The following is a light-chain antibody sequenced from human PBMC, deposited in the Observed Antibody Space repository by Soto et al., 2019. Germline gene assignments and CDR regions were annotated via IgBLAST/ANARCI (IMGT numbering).Light chain of an antibody. CDR1: SSNIGTNA. V-gene: IGLV1-44*01. CDR3: SSWDDSLNGLWV. CDR2: SNN. J-gene: IGLJ3*02. Sequence: QSVLTQPPSASGTPGQRVTLSCSGSSSNIGTNAVNWYQQLPGTAPKLLIYSNNQRPSGVPDRLSGSTSGTSDSLAISGLQSEDEADYYCSSWDDSLNGLWVFGGGTKLTGL.